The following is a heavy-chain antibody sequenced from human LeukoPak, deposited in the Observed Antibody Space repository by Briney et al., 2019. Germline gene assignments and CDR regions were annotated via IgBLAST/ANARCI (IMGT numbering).Heavy chain of an antibody. D-gene: IGHD1-26*01. CDR2: IYTSGST. CDR3: ARGGSYYGYYYYMDV. Sequence: SETLSLTCTVSGGSISSYYWSWIRQPAGKGLEWIGRIYTSGSTNYNPSLKSRVTMSVDTSKNQFSLKLSSVTAADTAVYYCARGGSYYGYYYYMDVWGKGTTGTVSS. J-gene: IGHJ6*03. CDR1: GGSISSYY. V-gene: IGHV4-4*07.